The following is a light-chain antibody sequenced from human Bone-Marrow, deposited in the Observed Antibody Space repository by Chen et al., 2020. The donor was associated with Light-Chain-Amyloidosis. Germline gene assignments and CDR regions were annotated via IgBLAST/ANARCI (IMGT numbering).Light chain of an antibody. V-gene: IGLV3-21*02. J-gene: IGLJ3*02. CDR2: DDS. CDR3: QVWDRSSDRPV. Sequence: SYVLTQPSSVSVAPGQTATIACGGNNIGSTSVHWYQQSPGQAPLLVVYDDSVRPSGNPERLSGSNSGNTATLTISRVEAGDEADYYCQVWDRSSDRPVFGGGTKLTVL. CDR1: NIGSTS.